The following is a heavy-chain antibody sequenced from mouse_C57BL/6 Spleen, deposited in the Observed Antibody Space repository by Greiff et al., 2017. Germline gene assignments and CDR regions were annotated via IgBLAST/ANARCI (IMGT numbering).Heavy chain of an antibody. Sequence: VQLQQSGAELVKPGASVKISCKASGYAFSSYWMNWVKQRPGKGLEWIGQIYPGDGDTNYNGKFKGKATLTADKSSSTAYMQLSSLTSEDSAVYFCARRTAQARGFDYWGQGTTLTVSS. CDR1: GYAFSSYW. CDR2: IYPGDGDT. D-gene: IGHD3-2*02. V-gene: IGHV1-80*01. CDR3: ARRTAQARGFDY. J-gene: IGHJ2*01.